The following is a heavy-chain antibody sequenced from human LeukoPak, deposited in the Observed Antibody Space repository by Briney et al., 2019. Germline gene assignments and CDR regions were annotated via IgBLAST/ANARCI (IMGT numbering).Heavy chain of an antibody. V-gene: IGHV3-23*01. J-gene: IGHJ5*02. D-gene: IGHD3-10*01. Sequence: PGGSLRLSCVASGFTFSGYAMSWVRQAPGKGLEWVSAINGNGGGTYYAEAVKGRFSISRDNSKNTLSLQMSSLRAEDTAVYYCARQIPGSGKGFDPWGQGTLVAVSS. CDR2: INGNGGGT. CDR1: GFTFSGYA. CDR3: ARQIPGSGKGFDP.